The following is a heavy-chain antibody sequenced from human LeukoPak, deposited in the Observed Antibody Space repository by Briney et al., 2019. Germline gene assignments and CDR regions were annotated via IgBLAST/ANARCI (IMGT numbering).Heavy chain of an antibody. Sequence: GESLKISCKGSGYSFTNYWIAWVRQMPGKGLEWMGIIYPGDFDTRYSPSFQGQVTISADKSISSAYLQWSSLKASDTAMYYCARREGPYSSSYYWGQGTLVTVSS. CDR2: IYPGDFDT. J-gene: IGHJ4*02. D-gene: IGHD6-6*01. CDR3: ARREGPYSSSYY. V-gene: IGHV5-51*01. CDR1: GYSFTNYW.